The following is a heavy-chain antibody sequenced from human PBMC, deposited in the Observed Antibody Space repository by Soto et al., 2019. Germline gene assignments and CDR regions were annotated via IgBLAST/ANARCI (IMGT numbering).Heavy chain of an antibody. V-gene: IGHV4-39*01. Sequence: QLQLQESGPGLVKPSETLSLTCTVSGGSISSSSYYWGWIRQPPGKGLEWIGSIYYSGSTYYNPSLKSRVTLSVDTSKNQFSLKLSSVTAADTAVYYCASRGKYYSSSWYEGKEYFQHWGQGTLVTVSS. CDR3: ASRGKYYSSSWYEGKEYFQH. CDR1: GGSISSSSYY. D-gene: IGHD6-13*01. J-gene: IGHJ1*01. CDR2: IYYSGST.